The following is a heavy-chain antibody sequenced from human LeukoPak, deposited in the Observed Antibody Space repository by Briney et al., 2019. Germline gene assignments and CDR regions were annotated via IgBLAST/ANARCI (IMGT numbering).Heavy chain of an antibody. V-gene: IGHV1-69*05. J-gene: IGHJ6*03. D-gene: IGHD2-15*01. Sequence: SVKVSCKASGGTFSSYAISWVRQAPGQGLEWMGGIIPIFGTANYAQKYQGRVTITTDESTSTAYMELSSLRSEDTAVYYCARVRWRDYYYMDVWGKGTTVTVSS. CDR3: ARVRWRDYYYMDV. CDR2: IIPIFGTA. CDR1: GGTFSSYA.